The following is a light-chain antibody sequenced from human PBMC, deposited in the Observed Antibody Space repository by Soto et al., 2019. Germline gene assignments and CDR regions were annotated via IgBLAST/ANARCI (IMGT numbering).Light chain of an antibody. J-gene: IGLJ2*01. Sequence: SALTQPRSVSGSPGQSVTISCTGTSSDVGGYNYVSWYQQHPGKAPKLMIYDVSKRPSGVPDRFSGSKSGNTASLTISGLQAEDEADYYCCSHAGSYTLVVFGGGTKLTVL. CDR1: SSDVGGYNY. V-gene: IGLV2-11*01. CDR2: DVS. CDR3: CSHAGSYTLVV.